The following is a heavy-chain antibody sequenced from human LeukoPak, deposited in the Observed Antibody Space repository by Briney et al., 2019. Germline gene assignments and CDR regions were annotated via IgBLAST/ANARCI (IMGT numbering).Heavy chain of an antibody. V-gene: IGHV1-2*02. D-gene: IGHD2-15*01. CDR1: GYTFTGYY. Sequence: ASVKVSCKASGYTFTGYYMHWVRQAPGQGLEWMEWINPNSGGTNYAQKFQGRVTMTRDTAISTAYMELSRLRSDDTAVYYCARGYCSGGSCYRFDYWGQGTLVTVSS. CDR2: INPNSGGT. J-gene: IGHJ4*02. CDR3: ARGYCSGGSCYRFDY.